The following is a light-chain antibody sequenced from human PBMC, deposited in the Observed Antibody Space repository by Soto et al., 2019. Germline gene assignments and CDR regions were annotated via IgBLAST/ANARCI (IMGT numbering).Light chain of an antibody. Sequence: QSALTQPPSASGSPGQSVTISCTGTSSDVGGYNYVSWYQQHPGKAPKLMIYEVSKRPSGVPDRFSGSKSGNTASLTVSGLQAEVEADYYCSSYAVNNNLGVFGGGTKLTVL. CDR1: SSDVGGYNY. CDR3: SSYAVNNNLGV. CDR2: EVS. J-gene: IGLJ2*01. V-gene: IGLV2-8*01.